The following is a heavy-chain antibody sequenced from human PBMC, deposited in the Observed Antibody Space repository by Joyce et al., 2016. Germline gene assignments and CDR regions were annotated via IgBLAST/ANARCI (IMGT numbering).Heavy chain of an antibody. CDR2: INTYNGVT. CDR1: GYGFINYY. Sequence: QVHLMQSGAEVTKPGASVKVSCKASGYGFINYYIHWVRQAPGQGLEWMGWINTYNGVTSLAQKFQGWVTMTRDTSITTAYMELTSLKSDDTAVYYCARGGLRRGSGHKELSEIDYWGQGTLVTVSS. CDR3: ARGGLRRGSGHKELSEIDY. J-gene: IGHJ4*02. D-gene: IGHD6-19*01. V-gene: IGHV1-2*04.